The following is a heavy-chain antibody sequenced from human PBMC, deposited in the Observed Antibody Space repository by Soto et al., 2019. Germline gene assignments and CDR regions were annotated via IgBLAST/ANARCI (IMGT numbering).Heavy chain of an antibody. Sequence: GXSVKVSVKASCYTFTSYGISWVRQAPGQGLEWMGGIIPIFGTANYAQKFQGRVTITADESTSTAYMELSRLRYEDTAVYYCARGKITIFGVVSYNWFDPWGQGTLVTVSS. CDR1: CYTFTSYG. CDR2: IIPIFGTA. D-gene: IGHD3-3*01. J-gene: IGHJ5*02. CDR3: ARGKITIFGVVSYNWFDP. V-gene: IGHV1-69*13.